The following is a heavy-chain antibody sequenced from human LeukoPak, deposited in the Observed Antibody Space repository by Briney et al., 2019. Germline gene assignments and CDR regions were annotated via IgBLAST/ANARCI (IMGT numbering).Heavy chain of an antibody. CDR2: IRSKADGGTT. J-gene: IGHJ3*02. CDR3: TRDLGLGYCRGGSCLETAFDI. Sequence: GGSLRLSCTASGFTFGDYTMSWVRQAPGKGLEWVGFIRSKADGGTTEYAASVKGRFTISRDDSKSIAYLQMNSLKTEDTAVYYCTRDLGLGYCRGGSCLETAFDIWGQGTMVTVSS. CDR1: GFTFGDYT. D-gene: IGHD2-15*01. V-gene: IGHV3-49*04.